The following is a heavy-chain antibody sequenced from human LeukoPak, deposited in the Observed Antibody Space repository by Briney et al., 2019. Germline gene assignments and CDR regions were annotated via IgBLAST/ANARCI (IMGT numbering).Heavy chain of an antibody. J-gene: IGHJ4*02. V-gene: IGHV1-24*01. CDR2: FDPEDGET. CDR1: GYTLTELS. CDR3: ATPHLSGYDSPSGFDY. Sequence: ASVKVSCKVSGYTLTELSMHWVRQAPGKGLEWMGGFDPEDGETIYAQKFQGRVTMTEDTSTDTAYMELSSLRSEDTAVYYCATPHLSGYDSPSGFDYWGQGTLVTVSS. D-gene: IGHD5-12*01.